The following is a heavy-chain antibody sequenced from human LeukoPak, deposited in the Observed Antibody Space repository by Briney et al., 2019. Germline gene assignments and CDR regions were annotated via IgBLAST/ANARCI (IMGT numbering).Heavy chain of an antibody. CDR3: AITQPDYYDSSGYYLVDYYYGMDV. Sequence: GGSLRLSCAASGFTFSSYSMNWVRQAPGKGLEWVSSISSSSSSYIYYADSVKGRFTISRDNAKNSLYLQMNSLRAEDTAVYYCAITQPDYYDSSGYYLVDYYYGMDVWGQGTTVTVSS. CDR1: GFTFSSYS. J-gene: IGHJ6*02. V-gene: IGHV3-21*01. D-gene: IGHD3-22*01. CDR2: ISSSSSSYI.